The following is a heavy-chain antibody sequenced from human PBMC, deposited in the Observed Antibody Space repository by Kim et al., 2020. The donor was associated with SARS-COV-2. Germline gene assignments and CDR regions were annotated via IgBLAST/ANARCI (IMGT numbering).Heavy chain of an antibody. CDR1: GFTFSSYG. D-gene: IGHD6-19*01. Sequence: GGSLRLSCAASGFTFSSYGMHWVRQAPGKGLEWVAVISYDGSNTYYADSVKGRFTISRDNSKNTLYLQMNSLRAEDTAVYYCAKEEQGPTTNFDYWGQGTLVTVSS. CDR2: ISYDGSNT. CDR3: AKEEQGPTTNFDY. J-gene: IGHJ4*02. V-gene: IGHV3-30*18.